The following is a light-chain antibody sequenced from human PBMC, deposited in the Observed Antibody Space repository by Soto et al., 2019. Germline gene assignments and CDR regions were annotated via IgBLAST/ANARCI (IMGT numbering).Light chain of an antibody. CDR2: GAS. CDR1: QSINSRY. V-gene: IGKV3-20*01. CDR3: QQCGSSPGFT. Sequence: EIVLTQSPGTLSLSPGERDTLSCRASQSINSRYLAWYQQKPGQAPRLLIYGASSRATGIPERFSGSGYGTDFTLTISRLEPEDFEVYYCQQCGSSPGFTFGPGTKVDIK. J-gene: IGKJ3*01.